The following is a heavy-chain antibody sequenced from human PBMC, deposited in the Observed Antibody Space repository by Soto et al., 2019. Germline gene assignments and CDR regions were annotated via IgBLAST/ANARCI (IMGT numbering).Heavy chain of an antibody. D-gene: IGHD6-19*01. Sequence: EVQLVESGGGLVQPGGSLRLSCAASGFTFSNYWMHWVRQAPGKGLVWVSRINSDGSTTSHADSVKGRFTISRDHDKRTRYLEMNSQRAEDTAVYYCAGLPGYSTGWTPFDFWGQGTQVTVSS. CDR2: INSDGSTT. V-gene: IGHV3-74*01. CDR3: AGLPGYSTGWTPFDF. J-gene: IGHJ4*02. CDR1: GFTFSNYW.